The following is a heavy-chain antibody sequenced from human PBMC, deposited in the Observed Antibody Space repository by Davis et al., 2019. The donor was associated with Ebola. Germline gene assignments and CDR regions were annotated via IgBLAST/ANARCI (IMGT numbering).Heavy chain of an antibody. CDR2: INQDGSEK. J-gene: IGHJ4*02. CDR3: ARDYVWGTYRTPAD. D-gene: IGHD3-16*02. CDR1: GFTFSSYW. V-gene: IGHV3-7*01. Sequence: PGGSLRLSCAASGFTFSSYWMSWVRQAPGRGLEWVANINQDGSEKSYVDSVKGRFTISRDNAKNSLSLQMNSLRADDTAVYYCARDYVWGTYRTPADWGQGTLVTVSS.